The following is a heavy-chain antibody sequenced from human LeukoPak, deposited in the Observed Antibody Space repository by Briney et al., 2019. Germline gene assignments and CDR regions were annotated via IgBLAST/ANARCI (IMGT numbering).Heavy chain of an antibody. D-gene: IGHD6-19*01. CDR1: GFTSSSYE. V-gene: IGHV3-48*03. J-gene: IGHJ4*02. Sequence: PGGSLRLSCAASGFTSSSYEMNWVRQAPGKGLEWVSYISSSGSTIYYADSVKGRFTISRDNAKNSLYLQMNSLRAEDTAVYYCARAVPTGYSSGWSVFDYWGQGTLVTVSS. CDR3: ARAVPTGYSSGWSVFDY. CDR2: ISSSGSTI.